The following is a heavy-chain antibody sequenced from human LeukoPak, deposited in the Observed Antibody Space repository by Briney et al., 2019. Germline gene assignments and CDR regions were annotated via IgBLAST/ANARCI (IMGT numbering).Heavy chain of an antibody. Sequence: SETLSLTCTVSGGSVSSGSYYWSWIRQPPGKGLEWIGYIYYSGSTNYNPSLKSRVTISVDTSKNQFSLKLSSVTAADTAVYYCARVPVRITMVRGVISGGLSGWFDPWGQGTLVTVSS. CDR1: GGSVSSGSYY. V-gene: IGHV4-61*01. CDR2: IYYSGST. D-gene: IGHD3-10*01. J-gene: IGHJ5*02. CDR3: ARVPVRITMVRGVISGGLSGWFDP.